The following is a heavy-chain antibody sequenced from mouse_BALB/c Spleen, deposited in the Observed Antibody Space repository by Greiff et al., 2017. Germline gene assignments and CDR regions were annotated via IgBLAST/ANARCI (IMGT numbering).Heavy chain of an antibody. CDR3: ARVGYGNYVDYAMDY. CDR2: ISSGGST. J-gene: IGHJ4*01. CDR1: GFTFSSYA. D-gene: IGHD2-1*01. V-gene: IGHV5-6-5*01. Sequence: EVQVVESGGGLVKPGGSLKLSCAASGFTFSSYAMSWVRQTPEKRLEWVASISSGGSTYYPDSVKGRFTISRDNARNILYLQMSSLRSEDTAMYYCARVGYGNYVDYAMDYWGQGTSVTVSS.